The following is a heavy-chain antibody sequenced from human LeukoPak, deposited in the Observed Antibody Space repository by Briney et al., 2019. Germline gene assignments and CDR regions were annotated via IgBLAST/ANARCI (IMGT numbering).Heavy chain of an antibody. D-gene: IGHD3-9*01. CDR2: IIPIFDTP. CDR1: GGTFSSYS. Sequence: AVKVSCKASGGTFSSYSFTWVRQAPGQGLEWMGGIIPIFDTPNYAQKFQGRVTITASETTSTAYMELSSLRSEDPAVYYCARAHYDICTGYVNYYHYYYMDVWGKGTTVTVSS. J-gene: IGHJ6*03. CDR3: ARAHYDICTGYVNYYHYYYMDV. V-gene: IGHV1-69*13.